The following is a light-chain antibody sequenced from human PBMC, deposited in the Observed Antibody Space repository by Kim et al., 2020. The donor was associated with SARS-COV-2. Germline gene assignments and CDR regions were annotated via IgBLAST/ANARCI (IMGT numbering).Light chain of an antibody. CDR3: QQYDGWPPRT. CDR1: QSVGNN. Sequence: SPGERITLSCRASQSVGNNLAWYRQKPGQSPRLLIYGASTRATDIPVRFSGSGSGTEFTLTITSLQSEDFAVYYCQQYDGWPPRTFGQGTKVDIK. V-gene: IGKV3-15*01. CDR2: GAS. J-gene: IGKJ1*01.